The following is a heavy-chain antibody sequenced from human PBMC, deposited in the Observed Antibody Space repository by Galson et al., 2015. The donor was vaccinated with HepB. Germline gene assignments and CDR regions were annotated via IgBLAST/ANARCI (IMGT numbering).Heavy chain of an antibody. CDR2: INHIGTT. CDR1: GGSFSDYS. D-gene: IGHD3-10*01. J-gene: IGHJ4*02. Sequence: ETLSLTCAVYGGSFSDYSWSWIRQPPGKGLEWIGEINHIGTTNYNPSLKSRVTISLDTSKNQFSLRLNSVTAADTAVYYCARASLGSYPRDYWGQGTLVTVSS. V-gene: IGHV4-34*01. CDR3: ARASLGSYPRDY.